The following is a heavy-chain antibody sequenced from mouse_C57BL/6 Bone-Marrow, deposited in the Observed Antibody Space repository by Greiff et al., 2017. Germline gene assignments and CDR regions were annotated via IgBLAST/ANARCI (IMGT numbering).Heavy chain of an antibody. D-gene: IGHD2-14*01. V-gene: IGHV5-9-1*02. CDR1: GFTFSSYA. CDR3: TRPYVHYAMDY. Sequence: EVKLVESGEGLVKPGGSLKLSCAASGFTFSSYAMSWVRQTPEKRLEWVAYISSGGDYLYYADTVKGRFTISRDNARNTLYLQMSSLKSEDTAMYYCTRPYVHYAMDYWGQGTSVTVSS. J-gene: IGHJ4*01. CDR2: ISSGGDYL.